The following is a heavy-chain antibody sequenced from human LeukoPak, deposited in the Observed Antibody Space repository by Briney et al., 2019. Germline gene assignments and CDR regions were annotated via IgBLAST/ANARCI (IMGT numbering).Heavy chain of an antibody. CDR3: ARELELLGVDY. D-gene: IGHD1-7*01. J-gene: IGHJ4*02. CDR1: GFIFSSYD. CDR2: ISYDGSNK. V-gene: IGHV3-30*03. Sequence: QPGGSLRLSCAASGFIFSSYDMHWVRQAPGKGLGWVAVISYDGSNKYYTDSVKGRFTISRDNSKNTLSLQLNSLRVEDTAVYYCARELELLGVDYWGQGTLVTVSS.